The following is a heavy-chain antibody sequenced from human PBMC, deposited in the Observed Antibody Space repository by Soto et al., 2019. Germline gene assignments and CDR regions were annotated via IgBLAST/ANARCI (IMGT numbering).Heavy chain of an antibody. J-gene: IGHJ4*02. CDR1: GFTFSSYG. CDR2: IWYDGSNK. D-gene: IGHD3-3*01. V-gene: IGHV3-33*01. CDR3: ARVGYDFWSGLYNPFDY. Sequence: GGSLRLSCAASGFTFSSYGMHWVRQAPGKGLEWVAVIWYDGSNKYYADSVKGRFTISRDNSKNTLYLQMNSLRAEDTAVYYCARVGYDFWSGLYNPFDYWGQGTLVTVSS.